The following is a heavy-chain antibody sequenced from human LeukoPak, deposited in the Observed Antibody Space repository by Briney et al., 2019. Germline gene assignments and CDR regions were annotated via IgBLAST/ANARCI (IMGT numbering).Heavy chain of an antibody. CDR3: AGESCSSTSCYGRVDYYYYGMDV. CDR1: GGSISSGGYY. CDR2: IYYSGST. J-gene: IGHJ6*04. V-gene: IGHV4-31*03. D-gene: IGHD2-2*01. Sequence: PSETLSLTCTVSGGSISSGGYYWSWLRQHPGTGLEWIGYIYYSGSTYCNPSLKSRVTISVDTSKNQFSLKLSSVTAADTAVYYCAGESCSSTSCYGRVDYYYYGMDVWGKGTTVTVSS.